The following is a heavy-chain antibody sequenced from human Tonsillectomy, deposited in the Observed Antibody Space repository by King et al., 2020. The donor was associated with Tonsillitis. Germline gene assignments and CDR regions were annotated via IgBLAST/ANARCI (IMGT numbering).Heavy chain of an antibody. CDR2: ISSSSSYI. CDR1: GFTFSSYS. CDR3: ASPPNSSGGYDNPYYYYYMDV. Sequence: EVQLVESGGGLVKPGGSLRLSCAASGFTFSSYSMNWVRQAPGKGLEWVSSISSSSSYIYYADSVKGRFTISRDNAKNSLYLQMNSLRAEDTAVYYCASPPNSSGGYDNPYYYYYMDVWGKGTTVTVSS. V-gene: IGHV3-21*01. D-gene: IGHD5-12*01. J-gene: IGHJ6*03.